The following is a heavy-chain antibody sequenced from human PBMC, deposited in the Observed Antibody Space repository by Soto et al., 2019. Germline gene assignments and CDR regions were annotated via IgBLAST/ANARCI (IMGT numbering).Heavy chain of an antibody. V-gene: IGHV4-34*01. CDR1: GGSFSGYY. J-gene: IGHJ4*02. CDR3: ARGFDRRMIFDY. CDR2: INHSGST. Sequence: QVQLQQWGAGLLKPSETLSLTCAVYGGSFSGYYWSWIRQPPGKGLEWIGEINHSGSTNYNPSLKGRVTISVDTSKNQFSLKLSSVTAADTAVYYCARGFDRRMIFDYWGQGTLVTVSS. D-gene: IGHD3-22*01.